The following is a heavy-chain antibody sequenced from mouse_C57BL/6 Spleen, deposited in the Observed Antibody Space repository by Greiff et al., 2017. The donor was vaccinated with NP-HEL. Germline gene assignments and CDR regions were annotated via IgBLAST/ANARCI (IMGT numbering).Heavy chain of an antibody. J-gene: IGHJ1*03. CDR1: GYSITSGYY. Sequence: EVQLQQSGPGLVKPSQSLSLTCSVTGYSITSGYYWNWIRQFPGNKLEWMGYISYDGSNNYNPSLKNRISITRDTSKNQFFLKLNSVTTEDTATYYCAREEVITTVVAPNWYFDVWGTGTTVTVSS. CDR2: ISYDGSN. D-gene: IGHD1-1*01. V-gene: IGHV3-6*01. CDR3: AREEVITTVVAPNWYFDV.